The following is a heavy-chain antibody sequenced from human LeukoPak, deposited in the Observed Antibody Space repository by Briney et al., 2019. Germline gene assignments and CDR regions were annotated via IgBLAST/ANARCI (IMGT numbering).Heavy chain of an antibody. J-gene: IGHJ4*02. CDR2: IYSGGST. CDR1: GLTFKSYA. D-gene: IGHD4-17*01. CDR3: ARWPHGLFDY. Sequence: GGSLRLSCEASGLTFKSYAMAWVRQAPGKGLEWVSVIYSGGSTYYADSVKGRFTISRDNSKNTLYLQMNSLRAEDTAVYYCARWPHGLFDYWGQGTLVTVSS. V-gene: IGHV3-53*01.